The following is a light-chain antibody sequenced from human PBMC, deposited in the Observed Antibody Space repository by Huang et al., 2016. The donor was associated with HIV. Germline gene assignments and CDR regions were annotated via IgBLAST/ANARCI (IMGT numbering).Light chain of an antibody. CDR2: LGS. CDR1: QSLLHSNGYNY. Sequence: DIVMTQSPLSLPVTPGEPASISCRSSQSLLHSNGYNYLDWYLQKPGQSPQLLIYLGSMRASGVPERFSGSGSGTDFTLKISRVEAEDVGVYYCMQALQTPWTFGQGTKVEIK. J-gene: IGKJ1*01. CDR3: MQALQTPWT. V-gene: IGKV2-28*01.